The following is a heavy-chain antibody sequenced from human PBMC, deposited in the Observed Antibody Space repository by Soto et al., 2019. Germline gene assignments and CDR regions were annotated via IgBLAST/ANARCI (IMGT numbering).Heavy chain of an antibody. J-gene: IGHJ6*02. V-gene: IGHV1-2*04. Sequence: ASVKVSCKASGYTFTTYGINWVRQAPGQGLEWLGRINPKSGGTSTAQKFQGWVTMTRDRSISTVYMELTRLRSDDTAVYFCARGHSTDCSNGVCSFFYNHEMDVWGQGTTVTVSS. CDR1: GYTFTTYG. D-gene: IGHD2-8*01. CDR3: ARGHSTDCSNGVCSFFYNHEMDV. CDR2: INPKSGGT.